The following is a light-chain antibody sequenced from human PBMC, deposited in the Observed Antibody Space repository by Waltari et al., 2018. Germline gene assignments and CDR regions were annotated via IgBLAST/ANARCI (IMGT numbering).Light chain of an antibody. V-gene: IGKV1-9*01. Sequence: QLTQSPSSLSASVGDRVTITCRASQGISSFLAWYQQKAGKAPKLLIYAASTLQSGVPSRFSGSGSGTDFTLIISSLQPEDFATYYCQQLNSYPPTFGGGTKVEIK. CDR3: QQLNSYPPT. J-gene: IGKJ4*01. CDR1: QGISSF. CDR2: AAS.